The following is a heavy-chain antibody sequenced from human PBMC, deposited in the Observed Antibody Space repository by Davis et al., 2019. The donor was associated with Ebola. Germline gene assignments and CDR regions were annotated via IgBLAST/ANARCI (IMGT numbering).Heavy chain of an antibody. CDR3: ARDPDTSGYYSWFDP. CDR2: INPDGSQK. D-gene: IGHD6-19*01. CDR1: GFTFSTNW. Sequence: GESLKISCAPSGFTFSTNWMSWVRQAPGKGPEWVAKINPDGSQKYYVDSVKGRFTISRDNAKNSLYLQMNSPRAEDTAVYYCARDPDTSGYYSWFDPWGQGTLVTVS. V-gene: IGHV3-7*01. J-gene: IGHJ5*02.